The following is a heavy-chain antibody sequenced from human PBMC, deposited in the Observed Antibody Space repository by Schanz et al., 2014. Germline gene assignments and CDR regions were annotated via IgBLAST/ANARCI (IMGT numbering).Heavy chain of an antibody. D-gene: IGHD4-17*01. CDR2: IDPNGGAT. CDR3: ARDPYGKNSGDFDY. Sequence: QVQLVQSGAEVKKPGSSVNVSCEASGGTFGRYTISWLRQAPGQGLEWVGWIDPNGGATNHAQMLQGRVTMTRETAIXNTSLLLSLFSSXXXXXXFCARDPYGKNSGDFDYWGQGTLVTVSS. J-gene: IGHJ4*02. CDR1: GGTFGRYT. V-gene: IGHV1-2*02.